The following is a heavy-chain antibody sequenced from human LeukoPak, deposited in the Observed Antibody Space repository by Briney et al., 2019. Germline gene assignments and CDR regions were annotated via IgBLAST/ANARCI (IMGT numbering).Heavy chain of an antibody. D-gene: IGHD3-22*01. CDR1: GFTFSSYS. CDR3: AKEVIEYYDSSGYYSPAEAFDI. V-gene: IGHV3-48*01. J-gene: IGHJ3*02. CDR2: ISSSSSTI. Sequence: GGSLRLACAASGFTFSSYSMNWVRQAPGKGLEWVSYISSSSSTIYYADSVKGRFTIYRDNAKNSLYLQMNILRAEDTAVYYCAKEVIEYYDSSGYYSPAEAFDIWGQGTMVTVSS.